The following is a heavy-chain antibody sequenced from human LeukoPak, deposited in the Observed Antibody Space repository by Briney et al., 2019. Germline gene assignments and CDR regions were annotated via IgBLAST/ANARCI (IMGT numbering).Heavy chain of an antibody. J-gene: IGHJ4*02. CDR2: IYYSGST. CDR3: AREGYSYGYDY. Sequence: QLHLQESGPRLVKPSYTLSLSCTDSACSISSYQWSCSGQTPGQGLEWVGYIYYSGSTNYNPSLKSRVTISVDTSKNQFSLKMSSVTTADTAVYYCAREGYSYGYDYWGQGTLVTVSS. V-gene: IGHV4-59*01. CDR1: ACSISSYQ. D-gene: IGHD5-18*01.